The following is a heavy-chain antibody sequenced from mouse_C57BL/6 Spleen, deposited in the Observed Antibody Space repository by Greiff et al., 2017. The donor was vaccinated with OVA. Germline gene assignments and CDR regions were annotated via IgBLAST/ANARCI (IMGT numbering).Heavy chain of an antibody. V-gene: IGHV1-55*01. J-gene: IGHJ4*01. Sequence: QVQLQQPGAELVKPGASVKMSCKASGYTFTSYWITWVKQRPGQGLEWIGDIYPGSGSTNYNEKFKSKATLTVDTSSSTAYMQLSSLTSEDSAVYYCARGGIFYYGSSLYAMDYWGQGTSVTVSS. D-gene: IGHD1-1*01. CDR1: GYTFTSYW. CDR3: ARGGIFYYGSSLYAMDY. CDR2: IYPGSGST.